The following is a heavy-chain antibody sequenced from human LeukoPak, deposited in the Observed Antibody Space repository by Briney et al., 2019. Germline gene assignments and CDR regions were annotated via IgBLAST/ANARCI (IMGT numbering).Heavy chain of an antibody. J-gene: IGHJ3*02. CDR2: ISGYNGNT. V-gene: IGHV1-18*01. Sequence: GASVKVSCKTSGYTFTTYGILWVRQAPGQGLEWMGWISGYNGNTNFARKLQGRVTMTTDTSTSTAYMELRSLRSDDTAVYYCARPLTVREGDAFDIWGQGTMVTVSS. D-gene: IGHD3-10*01. CDR1: GYTFTTYG. CDR3: ARPLTVREGDAFDI.